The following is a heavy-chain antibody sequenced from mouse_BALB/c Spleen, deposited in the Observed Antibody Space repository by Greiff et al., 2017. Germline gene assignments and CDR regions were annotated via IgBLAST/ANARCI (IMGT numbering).Heavy chain of an antibody. CDR1: GYSFTSYW. Sequence: VQLQQSGTVLARPGASVKMSCKASGYSFTSYWTHWVKQRPGQGLEWIGAIYPGNSDTSYNQKFKGKAKLTAVTSASTAYMELSSLTNEDSAVYYCTREGNYRYYYAMDYWGQGTSVTVSS. V-gene: IGHV1-5*01. CDR2: IYPGNSDT. D-gene: IGHD2-1*01. CDR3: TREGNYRYYYAMDY. J-gene: IGHJ4*01.